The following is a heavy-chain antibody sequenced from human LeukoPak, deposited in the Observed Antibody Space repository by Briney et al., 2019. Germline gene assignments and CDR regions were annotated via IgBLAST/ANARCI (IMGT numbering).Heavy chain of an antibody. D-gene: IGHD3-16*02. J-gene: IGHJ4*02. Sequence: PSETLSLTCTVSGGSISSSSYYWGWIRQPPGKGLEWIGSTYYSGSTYYNPSLKSRVTISVDTSKNQFSLKLSSVTAADTAVYYCARDNPDYDYVWGSYRPIDYWGQGTLVTVSS. CDR2: TYYSGST. CDR1: GGSISSSSYY. V-gene: IGHV4-39*07. CDR3: ARDNPDYDYVWGSYRPIDY.